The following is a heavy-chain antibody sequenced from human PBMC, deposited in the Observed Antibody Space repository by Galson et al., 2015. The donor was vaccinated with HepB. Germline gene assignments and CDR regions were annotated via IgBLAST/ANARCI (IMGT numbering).Heavy chain of an antibody. CDR1: GGTFSSYA. CDR2: IIPIFGTA. D-gene: IGHD3-22*01. J-gene: IGHJ3*02. CDR3: ARSGITMIVVVENDAFDI. Sequence: SVKVSCKASGGTFSSYAISWVRRAPGQGLEWMGGIIPIFGTANYAQKFQGRVTITADESTSTAYMELSSLRSEDTAVYYCARSGITMIVVVENDAFDIWGQGTMVTVSS. V-gene: IGHV1-69*13.